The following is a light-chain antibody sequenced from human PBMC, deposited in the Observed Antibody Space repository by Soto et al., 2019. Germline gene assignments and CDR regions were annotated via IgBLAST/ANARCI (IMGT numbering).Light chain of an antibody. CDR2: DVS. CDR1: SSDVGGYNY. Sequence: QSALTRPASVSGSPGQSMTISCTGTSSDVGGYNYVSWYQQHPGKAPKLMIYDVSNRPSGVSNRFSGSKSGNTASLTISGLQAEDEADYYCSSYTSRSTVVFGGGTKLTVL. V-gene: IGLV2-14*01. CDR3: SSYTSRSTVV. J-gene: IGLJ2*01.